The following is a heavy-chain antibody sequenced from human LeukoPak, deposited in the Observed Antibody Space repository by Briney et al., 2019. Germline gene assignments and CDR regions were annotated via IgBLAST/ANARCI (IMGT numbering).Heavy chain of an antibody. J-gene: IGHJ4*02. Sequence: GGSVRLSCAASGFTFTNAWMTWVRQAPGKGLEGVGRIKSKCGGETTDYTAPVKVRFTMSRYDSKATLDLQMNSLAAADTAVYYCTTDLGLSMIRGVIVYWGQGAPVTVSS. CDR2: IKSKCGGETT. CDR1: GFTFTNAW. V-gene: IGHV3-15*01. CDR3: TTDLGLSMIRGVIVY. D-gene: IGHD3-10*01.